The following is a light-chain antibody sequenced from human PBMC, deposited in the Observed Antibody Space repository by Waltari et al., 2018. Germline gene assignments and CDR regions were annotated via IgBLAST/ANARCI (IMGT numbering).Light chain of an antibody. CDR3: QQYDTFMWT. Sequence: DIQMTQSPSTLSASVGARVTITCRASQSISGWFAWYQQKPGKAPKLLIYKASTLESGVPSRFSGSGSGTEFTLTINSLQPDDFATYYCQQYDTFMWTFGQGTKVDI. J-gene: IGKJ1*01. CDR2: KAS. V-gene: IGKV1-5*03. CDR1: QSISGW.